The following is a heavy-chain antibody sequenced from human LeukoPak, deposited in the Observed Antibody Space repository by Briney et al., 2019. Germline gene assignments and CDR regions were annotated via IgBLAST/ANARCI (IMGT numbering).Heavy chain of an antibody. J-gene: IGHJ4*02. V-gene: IGHV4-31*03. D-gene: IGHD3-10*01. Sequence: SGALSLTCTVSGGSISSGGYYWSWIRQHPGKGLEWIGYIYYSGSTYYNPSLKSRVTISVDTSKNQFSLKLSSVTAADTAVYYCAREYGSGQGFDYWGQGTLVTVSS. CDR1: GGSISSGGYY. CDR2: IYYSGST. CDR3: AREYGSGQGFDY.